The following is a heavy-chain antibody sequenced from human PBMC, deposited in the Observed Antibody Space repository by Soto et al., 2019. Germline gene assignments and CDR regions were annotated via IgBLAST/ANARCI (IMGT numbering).Heavy chain of an antibody. CDR2: INPSGGST. V-gene: IGHV1-46*01. CDR3: ARGDHSSGYYQPFVDY. J-gene: IGHJ4*02. D-gene: IGHD3-22*01. Sequence: QVQLVQSGAEVKKPGASVKVSCKASGYTFTSYYMHWVRQAPGQGLEWMGIINPSGGSTSYAQKFQGRVTMTRDTSTSTVYMELSSLRSEHTAVYYCARGDHSSGYYQPFVDYWGQGTLVTVSS. CDR1: GYTFTSYY.